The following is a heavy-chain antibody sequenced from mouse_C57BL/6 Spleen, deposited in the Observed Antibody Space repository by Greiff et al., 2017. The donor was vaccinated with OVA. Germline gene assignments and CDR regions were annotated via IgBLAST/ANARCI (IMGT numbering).Heavy chain of an antibody. Sequence: QVQLQQSGPELVKPGASVKISCKASGYAFSSSWMNWVKQRPGKGLEWIGRIYPGDGATNYNGKFKGKATLTADKSSSTAYMQLSSLTSEDSAVYFCARPSLFAMDYWGKGTSVTVSS. CDR1: GYAFSSSW. D-gene: IGHD1-1*01. V-gene: IGHV1-82*01. CDR3: ARPSLFAMDY. CDR2: IYPGDGAT. J-gene: IGHJ4*01.